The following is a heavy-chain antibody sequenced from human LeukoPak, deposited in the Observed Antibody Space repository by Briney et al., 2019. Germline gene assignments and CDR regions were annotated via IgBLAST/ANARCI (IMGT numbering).Heavy chain of an antibody. V-gene: IGHV3-7*01. D-gene: IGHD3-10*01. CDR1: GFTFSSYW. CDR3: ARSHPRIIYYYYMDV. Sequence: GGSLRLSCAASGFTFSSYWMSWVRQAPGKGLEWVVNIKQDGSEKYYVDSVKGRFTISRDNAKNSLYLQMNSLRAEDTAVYYCARSHPRIIYYYYMDVWGKGTTVTVSS. CDR2: IKQDGSEK. J-gene: IGHJ6*03.